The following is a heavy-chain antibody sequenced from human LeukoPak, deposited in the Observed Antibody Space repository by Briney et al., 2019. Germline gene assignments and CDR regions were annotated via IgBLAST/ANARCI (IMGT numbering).Heavy chain of an antibody. CDR3: ARGVSYSSSHFDY. J-gene: IGHJ4*02. V-gene: IGHV4-39*07. CDR1: DDSISGSRYY. D-gene: IGHD6-6*01. Sequence: SETLSLTCTVSDDSISGSRYYWGWIRLPPGTGLEWIGSVFYSGSTYHNPSLKSRVAISLDTSKSQFSLRLSSVTAADTAVYYCARGVSYSSSHFDYWGQGTRVTVSS. CDR2: VFYSGST.